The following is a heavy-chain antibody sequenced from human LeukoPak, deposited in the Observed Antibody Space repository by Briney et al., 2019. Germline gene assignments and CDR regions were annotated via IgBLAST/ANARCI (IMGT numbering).Heavy chain of an antibody. CDR1: GFTFDDYA. D-gene: IGHD6-19*01. Sequence: GRSLRLSCAASGFTFDDYAMHWVRQVPGKGLEWVSGISWNSGNIDYGDSVKGRFTISRDNAKNSLYLQMNNLRAEDTALYYCAKDIRFGYSSGWSHFDYWGQGTLVTVSS. V-gene: IGHV3-9*01. CDR2: ISWNSGNI. CDR3: AKDIRFGYSSGWSHFDY. J-gene: IGHJ4*02.